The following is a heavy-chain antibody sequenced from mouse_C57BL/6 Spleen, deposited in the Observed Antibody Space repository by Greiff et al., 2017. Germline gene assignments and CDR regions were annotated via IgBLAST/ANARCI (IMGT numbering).Heavy chain of an antibody. CDR1: GYTFTDYY. Sequence: VQLQQSGPELVKPGASVKISCKASGYTFTDYYMNWVKQSHGKSLEWIGDINPNNGGTSYNQKFKGKATLTVDKSSSTAYMELRSLTSEDSAVXYWAEGYLDYWGQGTTLTVSS. CDR2: INPNNGGT. J-gene: IGHJ2*01. CDR3: AEGYLDY. V-gene: IGHV1-26*01.